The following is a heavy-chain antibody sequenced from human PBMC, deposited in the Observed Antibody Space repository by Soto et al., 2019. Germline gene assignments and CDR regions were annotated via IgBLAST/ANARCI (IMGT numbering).Heavy chain of an antibody. CDR3: ARDGFVRGENLTNYYYGMDV. V-gene: IGHV3-53*04. D-gene: IGHD3-10*01. CDR2: IYSGGST. Sequence: EVQLVESGGGLVQPGGSLTLSCTASGLDASRNHINWVRQAPGKGLEWVSIIYSGGSTKYADSVKGRFIISRHNSKNILYLQMNSLRAEDTAVYYGARDGFVRGENLTNYYYGMDVWGQGTTFTVSS. J-gene: IGHJ6*02. CDR1: GLDASRNH.